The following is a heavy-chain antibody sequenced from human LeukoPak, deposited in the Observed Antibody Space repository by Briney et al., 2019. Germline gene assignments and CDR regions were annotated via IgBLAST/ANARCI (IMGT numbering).Heavy chain of an antibody. CDR1: GYSISSGYY. CDR3: ASVRKGYCSSTSCYAKGYYYYYMDV. D-gene: IGHD2-2*01. V-gene: IGHV4-38-2*02. Sequence: SETLSLTCTVSGYSISSGYYWGWIRQPPGKGLEWIGIIYHSGRTDYNPSLKSRVTISEDTSKNQFSLKLSSVTAADTAVYYCASVRKGYCSSTSCYAKGYYYYYMDVWGKGTTVTISS. CDR2: IYHSGRT. J-gene: IGHJ6*03.